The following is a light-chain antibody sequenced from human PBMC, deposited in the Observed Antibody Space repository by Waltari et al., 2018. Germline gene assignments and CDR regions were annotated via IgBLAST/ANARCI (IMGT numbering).Light chain of an antibody. CDR2: EVS. Sequence: QSALTQPPSASGSPGQSVTISCTGTRSDVGGYNYVSWYQQHPGKAPKLMLYEVSKRPSGVPDRFSGSKSGNTASLTVSGLQAEDEADYYCSSYAGSNAYVFGTGTKVTVL. V-gene: IGLV2-8*01. J-gene: IGLJ1*01. CDR3: SSYAGSNAYV. CDR1: RSDVGGYNY.